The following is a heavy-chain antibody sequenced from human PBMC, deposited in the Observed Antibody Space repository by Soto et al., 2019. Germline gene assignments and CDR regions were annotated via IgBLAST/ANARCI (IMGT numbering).Heavy chain of an antibody. J-gene: IGHJ5*02. CDR3: TKNGRSGGSAPNWFDP. D-gene: IGHD2-15*01. V-gene: IGHV3-23*01. Sequence: EVQLLESGGGLVQPGGSLRLSCAASGFTFNSYVMSWVRQAPGKGLEWVSGISGSGSDTYYADSVKGRFTISRDNSKNTLYLQMNSLRAEDTALYYCTKNGRSGGSAPNWFDPWGQGTLVTVSS. CDR1: GFTFNSYV. CDR2: ISGSGSDT.